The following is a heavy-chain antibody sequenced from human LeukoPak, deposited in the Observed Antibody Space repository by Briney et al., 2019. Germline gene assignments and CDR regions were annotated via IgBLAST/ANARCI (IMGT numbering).Heavy chain of an antibody. Sequence: ASVKVSCKTSGYTFTTYSMNWVRQAPGQGLEWMGYINTNTGNPTYAQAFTGRFVFSLDTSVTTAYLHVSSLQAEDTAVYYCTRDRSGGAFDYWGQGTLVTVSS. CDR2: INTNTGNP. CDR3: TRDRSGGAFDY. D-gene: IGHD3-16*01. V-gene: IGHV7-4-1*02. CDR1: GYTFTTYS. J-gene: IGHJ4*02.